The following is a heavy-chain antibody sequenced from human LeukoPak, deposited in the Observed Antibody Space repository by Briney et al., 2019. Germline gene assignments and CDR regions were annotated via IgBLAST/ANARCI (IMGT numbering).Heavy chain of an antibody. V-gene: IGHV3-11*01. D-gene: IGHD2-15*01. Sequence: PGGSLRLSCAASGFAFSDYYMTWIRQAPGKGLEWVSYISSSGSTIYYADSVKGRFTISRDNAKNSLYLQMNSLRAEDTAVYYCAREPSSGIGYFDYWGQGTLVTVSS. CDR2: ISSSGSTI. CDR1: GFAFSDYY. CDR3: AREPSSGIGYFDY. J-gene: IGHJ4*02.